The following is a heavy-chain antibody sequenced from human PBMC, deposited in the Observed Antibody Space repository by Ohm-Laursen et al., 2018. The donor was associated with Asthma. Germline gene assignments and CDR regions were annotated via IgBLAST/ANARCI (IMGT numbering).Heavy chain of an antibody. CDR3: ARTLNYYGSGSYYKYYYYGMDV. Sequence: SVKVSCKASGGTFSSYAISWVRQAPGQGLEWMGGIIPIFGTANYAQKFQGRVTITADESTSTAYMELSSLRSEDTTVYYCARTLNYYGSGSYYKYYYYGMDVWGQGTTVTVSS. J-gene: IGHJ6*02. CDR2: IIPIFGTA. V-gene: IGHV1-69*13. D-gene: IGHD3-10*01. CDR1: GGTFSSYA.